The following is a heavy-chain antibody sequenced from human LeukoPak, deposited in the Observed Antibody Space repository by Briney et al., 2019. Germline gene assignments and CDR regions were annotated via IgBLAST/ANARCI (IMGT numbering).Heavy chain of an antibody. D-gene: IGHD3-10*01. CDR3: AREGINMVRGVIMPVYCYSGMDV. CDR1: GGTFSSYA. V-gene: IGHV1-69*04. CDR2: IIPILGIA. J-gene: IGHJ6*02. Sequence: ASVKVSCKASGGTFSSYAINWVRQAPGQGLEWMGRIIPILGIANYAQKFQGRVTITADKSTSTAYMELSSLRSEDTAVYYCAREGINMVRGVIMPVYCYSGMDVWGQGTTVTVSS.